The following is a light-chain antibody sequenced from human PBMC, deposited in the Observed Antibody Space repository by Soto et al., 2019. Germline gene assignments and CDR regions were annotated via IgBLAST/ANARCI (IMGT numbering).Light chain of an antibody. CDR2: DAS. V-gene: IGKV1-5*01. J-gene: IGKJ1*01. Sequence: DIQMTQSPSLLSASVGDRVTITCRCSQTISTWMAWYQQKPGKAPRLLVYDASTLQSGVASRFSGSGSGTEFTLTISGLQPDESATYYCQQYTNTNNPWMFGQGTKVDIK. CDR3: QQYTNTNNPWM. CDR1: QTISTW.